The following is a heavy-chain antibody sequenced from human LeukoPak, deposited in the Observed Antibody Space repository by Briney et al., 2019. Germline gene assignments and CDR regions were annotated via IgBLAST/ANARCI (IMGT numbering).Heavy chain of an antibody. V-gene: IGHV5-51*01. Sequence: KPGESLKISCKGSGYSFTSYCIGWVRQMPGKGLEWMGIIYPGDSDTRYSPSFQGQVTISADKSISTAYLQWSSLKASDTAMYYCARQEGAYYDILTGYSSLDYWGQGTLVTVSS. CDR3: ARQEGAYYDILTGYSSLDY. CDR2: IYPGDSDT. CDR1: GYSFTSYC. D-gene: IGHD3-9*01. J-gene: IGHJ4*02.